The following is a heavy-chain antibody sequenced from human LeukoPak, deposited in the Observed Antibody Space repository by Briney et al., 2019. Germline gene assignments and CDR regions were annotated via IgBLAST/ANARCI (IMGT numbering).Heavy chain of an antibody. CDR1: GYTFAKYA. Sequence: GASVKVSCKASGYTFAKYAIHWVRQAPGQRLEWMGWINAGNGDTRYSQKFQGGVTLTRDTSASTAYMELSRLRSDDTAVYYCARVRTTMHAFDIWGQGTMVTVSS. J-gene: IGHJ3*02. V-gene: IGHV1-3*01. D-gene: IGHD4-17*01. CDR2: INAGNGDT. CDR3: ARVRTTMHAFDI.